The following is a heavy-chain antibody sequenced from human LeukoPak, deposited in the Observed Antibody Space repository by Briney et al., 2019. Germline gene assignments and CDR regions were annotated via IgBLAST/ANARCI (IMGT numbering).Heavy chain of an antibody. Sequence: PGGSLRLSCAASGFTFSSYAMSWVRQAPGKGLEWVSVMYSGGSAYYADSLKGRFTISRDNSKNTMYLQMNSLTAEDTAVYFCARAIQSQLLKGYFDYWGQGTLVTVSS. CDR2: MYSGGSA. J-gene: IGHJ4*02. V-gene: IGHV3-53*01. CDR1: GFTFSSYA. D-gene: IGHD2-2*01. CDR3: ARAIQSQLLKGYFDY.